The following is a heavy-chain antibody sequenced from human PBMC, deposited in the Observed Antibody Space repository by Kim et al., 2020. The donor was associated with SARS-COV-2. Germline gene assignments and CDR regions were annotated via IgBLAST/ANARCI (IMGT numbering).Heavy chain of an antibody. V-gene: IGHV3-23*01. Sequence: GGSLRLSCAASGFTFSSYAMSWVRQAPGKGLEWVSAISGSGGSTYYADSVKGRFTISRDNSKNTLYLQMNSLRAEDTAVYYCAKDGKGAYYYYGMDVWGQGTTVTVSS. J-gene: IGHJ6*02. D-gene: IGHD1-26*01. CDR2: ISGSGGST. CDR3: AKDGKGAYYYYGMDV. CDR1: GFTFSSYA.